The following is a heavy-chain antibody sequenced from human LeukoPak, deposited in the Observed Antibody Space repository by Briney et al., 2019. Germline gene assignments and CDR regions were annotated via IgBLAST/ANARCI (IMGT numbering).Heavy chain of an antibody. Sequence: ASVKVSCKASGYIFTNYYMHWVRQAPGLGLEWMGMINPSGGSTSYAQKFQGRVTMTRDMSTSTVYMELSSLRSEDTAVYYCARANTNSDWDYWGQGTLVTVSS. V-gene: IGHV1-46*01. CDR1: GYIFTNYY. D-gene: IGHD3-9*01. CDR2: INPSGGST. CDR3: ARANTNSDWDY. J-gene: IGHJ4*02.